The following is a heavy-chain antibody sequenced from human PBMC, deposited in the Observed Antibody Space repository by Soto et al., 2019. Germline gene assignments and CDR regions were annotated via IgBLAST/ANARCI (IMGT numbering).Heavy chain of an antibody. J-gene: IGHJ6*02. V-gene: IGHV3-7*03. CDR1: GFTFSSYW. Sequence: LRLSCAASGFTFSSYWMSWVRQAPGKGLEWVANIKQDGSEKYYVDSVKGRFTISRDNAKNSLYLQMNSLRAEDTAVYYCARDDKGDYYYGMDVWGQGTTVTVSS. D-gene: IGHD3-16*01. CDR2: IKQDGSEK. CDR3: ARDDKGDYYYGMDV.